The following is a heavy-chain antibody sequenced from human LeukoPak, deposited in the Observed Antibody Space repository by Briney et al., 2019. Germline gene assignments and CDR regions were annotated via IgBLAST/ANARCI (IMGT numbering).Heavy chain of an antibody. J-gene: IGHJ4*02. D-gene: IGHD3-10*01. CDR1: GFHFSTNY. CDR2: VYIGGST. V-gene: IGHV3-53*01. Sequence: GGSLRLSCAASGFHFSTNYMSWVRQAPGRGLEWVSVVYIGGSTYYADSVKGRFTISRDDSKNTLSLQMNSLRVEDTAVYYCARGRFGEFHFDYWGQGTLVTVSS. CDR3: ARGRFGEFHFDY.